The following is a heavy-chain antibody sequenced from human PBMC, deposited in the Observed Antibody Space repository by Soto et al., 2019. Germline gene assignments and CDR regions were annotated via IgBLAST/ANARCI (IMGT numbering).Heavy chain of an antibody. CDR1: GFTFSRNG. CDR2: ISYDGSKK. CDR3: AKDRVESGLGEVDY. D-gene: IGHD3-16*01. J-gene: IGHJ4*02. Sequence: QVQLVESGGGVVQPGRSLRLSCAASGFTFSRNGMHWVRQAPGKGLEWVGVISYDGSKKYHADSVKGRFTISRDNTKNTLYLQMSSLRAEDTAVYYCAKDRVESGLGEVDYWGQGSLVTVSS. V-gene: IGHV3-30*18.